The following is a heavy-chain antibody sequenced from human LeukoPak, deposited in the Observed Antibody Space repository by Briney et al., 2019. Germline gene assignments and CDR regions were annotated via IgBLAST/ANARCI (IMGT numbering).Heavy chain of an antibody. J-gene: IGHJ6*03. Sequence: SVKVSCKASGGTFSSYAISWVQQAPGQGLEWMGGIIPIFGTANYAQKFQGRVTTTTDESTSTAYMELSSLRSEDTAVYYCARGGRKTGGSGSYYHYYYYYYMDVWGKGTTVTVSS. V-gene: IGHV1-69*05. CDR1: GGTFSSYA. CDR3: ARGGRKTGGSGSYYHYYYYYYMDV. D-gene: IGHD3-10*01. CDR2: IIPIFGTA.